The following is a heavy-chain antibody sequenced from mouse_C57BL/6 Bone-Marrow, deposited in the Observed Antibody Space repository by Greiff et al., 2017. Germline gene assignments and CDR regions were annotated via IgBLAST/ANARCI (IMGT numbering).Heavy chain of an antibody. Sequence: EVQLVESGGGLVKPGGSLKLSCAASGFTFSDYGMHWVRQAPEKGLEWVAYISSGSSTIYYADTVKGRFTISRDNAKHTLFLRMTSLTSEDTAMCYCAGPLVGYFDYWGQGTTLTGSS. V-gene: IGHV5-17*01. CDR2: ISSGSSTI. J-gene: IGHJ2*01. CDR3: AGPLVGYFDY. D-gene: IGHD2-10*02. CDR1: GFTFSDYG.